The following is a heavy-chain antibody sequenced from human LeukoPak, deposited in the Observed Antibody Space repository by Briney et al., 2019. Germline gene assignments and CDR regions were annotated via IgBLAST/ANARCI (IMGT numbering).Heavy chain of an antibody. CDR2: ISPNSGGT. V-gene: IGHV1-2*02. Sequence: ASVKVSCKASGYTFTGYYMHWVRQAPGQGLEWMGWISPNSGGTNYAQKFQGRVTMTRDTSISTAYMELSRLRSDDTAVYYCARAPYDFWSGYLKNPFDYWGQGTLVTVSS. J-gene: IGHJ4*02. CDR3: ARAPYDFWSGYLKNPFDY. D-gene: IGHD3-3*01. CDR1: GYTFTGYY.